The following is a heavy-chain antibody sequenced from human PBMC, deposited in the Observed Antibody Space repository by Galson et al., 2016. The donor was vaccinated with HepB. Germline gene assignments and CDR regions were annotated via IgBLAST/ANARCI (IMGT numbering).Heavy chain of an antibody. CDR2: ISPPWNYI. CDR1: GFTFSSYS. D-gene: IGHD5-24*01. J-gene: IGHJ2*01. Sequence: SLRLSCAASGFTFSSYSMHWVRQAPGKGLEWVSSISPPWNYIYYAESIQGRFTISRDNSKNSLYLQMNSLRVEDTAVYYCAKPLIEIAKIGYFDLWGPGTLVTVSS. V-gene: IGHV3-21*01. CDR3: AKPLIEIAKIGYFDL.